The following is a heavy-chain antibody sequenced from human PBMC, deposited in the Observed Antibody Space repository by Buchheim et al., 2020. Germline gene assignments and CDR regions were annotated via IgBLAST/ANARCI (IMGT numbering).Heavy chain of an antibody. J-gene: IGHJ4*02. V-gene: IGHV1-69*08. Sequence: QVQLVQSGAEVKKPGSSVKVSCKSSGGTFSSYTISWVRQAPGQGLEWMGKIIPIFGVAKYAQRFRDRVTITAAKSTRTAYMELSSLRSEDTAVYYCARDRNYYDSNGLPYWGQGTL. CDR3: ARDRNYYDSNGLPY. CDR2: IIPIFGVA. CDR1: GGTFSSYT. D-gene: IGHD3-22*01.